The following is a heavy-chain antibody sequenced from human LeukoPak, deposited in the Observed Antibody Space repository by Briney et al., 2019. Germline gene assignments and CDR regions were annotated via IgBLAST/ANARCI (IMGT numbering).Heavy chain of an antibody. CDR2: ISYDGSNK. CDR3: AKPYYYDGSGYKYYFDY. V-gene: IGHV3-30*18. Sequence: SGRSLRLSCAASGFTFSSYGMHWVRQAPGKGLEWVAVISYDGSNKYYADSVKGRLTISRDNSKSTLYLQMNSLRAEDTAVYYCAKPYYYDGSGYKYYFDYWGQGTLVTVSS. CDR1: GFTFSSYG. J-gene: IGHJ4*02. D-gene: IGHD3-22*01.